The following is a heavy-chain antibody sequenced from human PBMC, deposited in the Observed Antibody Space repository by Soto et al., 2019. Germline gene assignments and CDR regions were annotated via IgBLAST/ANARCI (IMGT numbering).Heavy chain of an antibody. Sequence: GGSLRLSCAASGFTFSRYSMNWVRHAPGKWLEWVSSISCTANNIYYADSMKGRFTISRDNAKNSLYLEMNSLRAEDTAVYYYASETEDIMSYFDYWGQGTLVTVSS. CDR2: ISCTANNI. CDR1: GFTFSRYS. V-gene: IGHV3-21*01. CDR3: ASETEDIMSYFDY. J-gene: IGHJ4*02. D-gene: IGHD2-15*01.